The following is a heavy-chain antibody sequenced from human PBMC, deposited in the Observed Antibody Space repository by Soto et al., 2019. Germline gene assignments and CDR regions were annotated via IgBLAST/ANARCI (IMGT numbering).Heavy chain of an antibody. CDR2: ISGSGDST. J-gene: IGHJ1*01. Sequence: GGSLRLSCAASGFTFSSYAMSWVRQAPGMGLEWVSGISGSGDSTYYADSVKGRFTISRDNSKKTVYLQMNSLRAEDTAVYYCAKGVPGIAVAGTGYFQHWGQGTLVTVSS. V-gene: IGHV3-23*01. CDR1: GFTFSSYA. CDR3: AKGVPGIAVAGTGYFQH. D-gene: IGHD6-19*01.